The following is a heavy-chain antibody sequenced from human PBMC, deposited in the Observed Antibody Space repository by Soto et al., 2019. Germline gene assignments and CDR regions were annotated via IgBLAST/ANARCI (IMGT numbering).Heavy chain of an antibody. CDR1: GFTFSSYA. Sequence: GGSLRLSCAASGFTFSSYAMHWVRQAPGKGLEWVAVISYDGSNKYYADSVKGRFTISRDNSKNTLYLQMNSLRAEDTAVYYCAREDYGDYGANGAFDIWGQGTMVTVSS. J-gene: IGHJ3*02. D-gene: IGHD4-17*01. CDR3: AREDYGDYGANGAFDI. V-gene: IGHV3-30-3*01. CDR2: ISYDGSNK.